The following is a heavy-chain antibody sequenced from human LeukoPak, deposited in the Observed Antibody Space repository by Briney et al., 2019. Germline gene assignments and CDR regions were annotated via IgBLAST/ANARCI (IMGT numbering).Heavy chain of an antibody. D-gene: IGHD5-18*01. CDR2: IYSGGST. CDR3: ARGGYSYGYNENIDY. J-gene: IGHJ4*02. CDR1: GFTVSSNY. V-gene: IGHV3-66*01. Sequence: GGSLRLSCAASGFTVSSNYMSWVRQAPGKGLEWVSVIYSGGSTYYADSVKGRFTISRDDSKNTLYLQMNSLRAEDTAVYYCARGGYSYGYNENIDYWGQGTLVTVSS.